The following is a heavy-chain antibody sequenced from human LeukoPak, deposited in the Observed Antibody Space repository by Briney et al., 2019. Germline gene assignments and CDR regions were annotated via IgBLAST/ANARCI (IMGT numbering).Heavy chain of an antibody. CDR2: IRYDGSNK. CDR3: AKDPGFTIFGVVTDYYMDV. V-gene: IGHV3-30*02. Sequence: GGSLRLSCAASRFIFSTYGMHWVRQAPGKGLEWVAFIRYDGSNKYYADSVKGRFTISRDNSKNTLYLQMNSLRAEDTAVYYCAKDPGFTIFGVVTDYYMDVWGKGTTVTVSS. D-gene: IGHD3-3*01. J-gene: IGHJ6*03. CDR1: RFIFSTYG.